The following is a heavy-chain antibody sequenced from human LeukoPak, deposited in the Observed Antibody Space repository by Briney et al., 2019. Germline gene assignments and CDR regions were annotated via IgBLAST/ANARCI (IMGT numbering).Heavy chain of an antibody. V-gene: IGHV4-38-2*02. J-gene: IGHJ1*01. CDR3: ARGLRDSSGREYFQD. D-gene: IGHD3-22*01. Sequence: SETLSLTCTVSGYSISSGYYWGWIRQPPGKGLEWIGSIYHSGSTYYNPSLKSRVTISVDTSKNQFSLKLSSVTAADTAVYYCARGLRDSSGREYFQDWGQGTLVTVSS. CDR1: GYSISSGYY. CDR2: IYHSGST.